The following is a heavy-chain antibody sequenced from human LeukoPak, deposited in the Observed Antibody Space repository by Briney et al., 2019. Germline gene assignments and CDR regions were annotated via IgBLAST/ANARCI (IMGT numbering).Heavy chain of an antibody. J-gene: IGHJ4*02. Sequence: GGSLRLSCTASGFTFSDYWMTWVRQAPGKGLEWVANIKQDGSAKYYVDSVKGRFTISRDNAKNSLYLQMDSLRAEDTATYYCARWRGSTSERSDYWGQGTLVTVSS. CDR3: ARWRGSTSERSDY. CDR2: IKQDGSAK. V-gene: IGHV3-7*01. D-gene: IGHD2-2*01. CDR1: GFTFSDYW.